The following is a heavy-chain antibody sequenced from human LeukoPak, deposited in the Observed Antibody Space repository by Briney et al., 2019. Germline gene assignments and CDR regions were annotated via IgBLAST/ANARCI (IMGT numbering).Heavy chain of an antibody. V-gene: IGHV3-30*14. J-gene: IGHJ4*02. D-gene: IGHD6-13*01. CDR1: GFTFSSYA. CDR3: ARGRGIAAAGNFDY. CDR2: ISYDGSNK. Sequence: GGSLRLSCAASGFTFSSYAMHWVRQAPGKGLEWVAVISYDGSNKYYADSVKGRFTISRDNSKNTLYLQMNSLRAEDTAVYYCARGRGIAAAGNFDYWGQGTLVTVSS.